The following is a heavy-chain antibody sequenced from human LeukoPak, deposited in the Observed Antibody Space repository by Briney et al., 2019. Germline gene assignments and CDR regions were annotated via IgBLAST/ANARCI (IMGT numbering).Heavy chain of an antibody. V-gene: IGHV3-66*02. J-gene: IGHJ3*02. CDR3: ARGPPYYDILTGPPLDAFDI. CDR1: GFTVSSNY. CDR2: IYSGGST. Sequence: GGSLRLSCAASGFTVSSNYMSWVRQAPGKGLEWASVIYSGGSTYYADSVKGRFTISRDNSKNTLYLQMNSLRAEDTAVYYCARGPPYYDILTGPPLDAFDIWGQGTMVTVSS. D-gene: IGHD3-9*01.